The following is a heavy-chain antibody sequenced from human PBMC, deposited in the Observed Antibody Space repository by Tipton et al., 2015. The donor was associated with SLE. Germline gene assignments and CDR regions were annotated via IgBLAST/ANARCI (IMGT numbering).Heavy chain of an antibody. V-gene: IGHV4-38-2*01. Sequence: LRLSCSVPGHSISSGFYWGWIGQSPGKGLEWIGNFYHRGTTYYNPSLKSRVTISADTSKNHLSLKLTSVTAADTAVYFCARSSSVRTLLWPTFAYWGQGTLVTVSS. CDR3: ARSSSVRTLLWPTFAY. CDR2: FYHRGTT. J-gene: IGHJ4*02. CDR1: GHSISSGFY. D-gene: IGHD2/OR15-2a*01.